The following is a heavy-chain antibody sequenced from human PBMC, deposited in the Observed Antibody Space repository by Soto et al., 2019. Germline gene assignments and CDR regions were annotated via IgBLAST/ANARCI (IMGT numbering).Heavy chain of an antibody. V-gene: IGHV3-48*01. CDR2: ISSSSSVI. J-gene: IGHJ6*03. D-gene: IGHD7-27*01. Sequence: EVQLVESGGGLVQPGGSLRLSCATSGFILSDCAMNWVRQARGKGLEWVSYISSSSSVIDYADSVKGRFTVSRDNARNSLYLQMNSLRAEDTAVYYCARDLSWGSNWYYYMDVWGNATTVTVSS. CDR3: ARDLSWGSNWYYYMDV. CDR1: GFILSDCA.